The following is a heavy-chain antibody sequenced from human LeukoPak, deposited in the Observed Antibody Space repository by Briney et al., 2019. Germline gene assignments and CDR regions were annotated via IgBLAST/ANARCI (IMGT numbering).Heavy chain of an antibody. CDR2: IYHSGST. Sequence: SETLSLTCAVSGGSISSGGYSWSWIRQPPGKGLEWIGYIYHSGSTYYNPSLKSRVTISVDRSKNQFSLKLSSVTAADTAVYYCAGMARGVISMAFDYWGQGTLVTVSS. D-gene: IGHD3-10*01. CDR1: GGSISSGGYS. V-gene: IGHV4-30-2*01. J-gene: IGHJ4*02. CDR3: AGMARGVISMAFDY.